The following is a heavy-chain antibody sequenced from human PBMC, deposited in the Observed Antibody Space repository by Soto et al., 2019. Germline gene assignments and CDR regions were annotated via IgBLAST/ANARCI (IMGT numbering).Heavy chain of an antibody. Sequence: SGTLSLTCRVSGASGSRETHFWSWIRPPPGKGLEWIGYVYRSGTTNSNPALKSRVTVSEDKWKNQFSLSLNSVTAADTAVYYCAREDMSGTFHFDYWGPGIQVTVSS. V-gene: IGHV4-61*01. J-gene: IGHJ4*02. CDR3: AREDMSGTFHFDY. D-gene: IGHD1-26*01. CDR1: GASGSRETHF. CDR2: VYRSGTT.